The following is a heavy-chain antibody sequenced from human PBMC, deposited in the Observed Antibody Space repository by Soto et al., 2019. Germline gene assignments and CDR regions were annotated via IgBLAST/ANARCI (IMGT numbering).Heavy chain of an antibody. D-gene: IGHD3-10*01. J-gene: IGHJ6*02. CDR2: IWYDGSNK. Sequence: GGXLXXXXAASXFTXXSYGXXXXXXXXXKGPEWVAVIWYDGSNKYYADSVKGRFTISRDNSKNTLYLQMNSLRAEDTAVYYCARDGPRGLRYGMDVWGQGTTVTVSS. V-gene: IGHV3-33*01. CDR3: ARDGPRGLRYGMDV. CDR1: XFTXXSYG.